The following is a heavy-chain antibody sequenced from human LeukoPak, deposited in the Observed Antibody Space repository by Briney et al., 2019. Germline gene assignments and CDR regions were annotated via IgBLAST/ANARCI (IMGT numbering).Heavy chain of an antibody. CDR3: ARDLSTPPYYYDSSHPYYFDY. V-gene: IGHV3-21*01. CDR1: GFTFSSYS. D-gene: IGHD3-22*01. J-gene: IGHJ4*02. Sequence: PGGSLRLSCAASGFTFSSYSMNWVRQAPGKGLEWVSSISSSSSYIYYADSVKGRFTISRDNVKNSLYLQMNSLRAEDTAVYYCARDLSTPPYYYDSSHPYYFDYWGQGTLVTVSS. CDR2: ISSSSSYI.